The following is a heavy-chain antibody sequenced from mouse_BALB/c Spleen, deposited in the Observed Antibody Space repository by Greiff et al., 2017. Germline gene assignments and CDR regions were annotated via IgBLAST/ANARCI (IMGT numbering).Heavy chain of an antibody. V-gene: IGHV1-80*01. CDR3: AREGAYYGSSGYFDV. Sequence: QVQLQQSGAELVRPGSSVKISCKASGYAFSSYWMNWVKQRPGQGLEWIGQIYPGDGDTNYNGKFKGKATLTADKSSSTAYMQLSSLTSEDSAVYYCAREGAYYGSSGYFDVWGAGTTVTVSS. CDR1: GYAFSSYW. D-gene: IGHD1-1*01. CDR2: IYPGDGDT. J-gene: IGHJ1*01.